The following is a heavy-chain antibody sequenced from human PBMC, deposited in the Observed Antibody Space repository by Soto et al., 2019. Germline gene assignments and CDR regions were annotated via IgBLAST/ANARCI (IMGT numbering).Heavy chain of an antibody. CDR2: IYPGDSDT. D-gene: IGHD3-9*01. CDR1: GYSFTSYW. CDR3: ARRLRYFDSSSYYFDY. V-gene: IGHV5-51*01. J-gene: IGHJ4*02. Sequence: SLKISCKGSGYSFTSYWIGWVRQMPGKGLEWMGIIYPGDSDTRYSPSFQGQVTISADKSISTAYLQWSSLKASDTAMYYCARRLRYFDSSSYYFDYWGQGTLVTVSS.